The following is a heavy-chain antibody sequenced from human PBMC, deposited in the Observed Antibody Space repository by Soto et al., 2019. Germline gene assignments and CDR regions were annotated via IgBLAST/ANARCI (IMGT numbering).Heavy chain of an antibody. D-gene: IGHD6-19*01. J-gene: IGHJ4*02. CDR1: ALHFSTYS. CDR2: TSGSGDST. CDR3: AKERSSGWSFDY. V-gene: IGHV3-23*01. Sequence: PWGSLTLTSAASALHFSTYSLNYNRQPPGKGLEWVSGTSGSGDSTYYADSVKGWFTVSRDNSKNTLYLQMNSLRAEDTALFYCAKERSSGWSFDYWGQGTLVTVSS.